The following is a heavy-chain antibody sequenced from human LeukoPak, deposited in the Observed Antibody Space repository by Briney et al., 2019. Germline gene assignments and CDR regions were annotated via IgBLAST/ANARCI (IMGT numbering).Heavy chain of an antibody. CDR2: ISYDGSNK. CDR1: GFTFSSYG. J-gene: IGHJ6*04. V-gene: IGHV3-30*18. Sequence: GGSLRLSRAASGFTFSSYGMHWVRQAPGKGLEWVAVISYDGSNKYYADSVKGRFTISRDNSKNTLYLQMNSLRAEDTAVYYCAKGREQWLVLVSYYYYGMDVWGKGTTVTVSS. D-gene: IGHD6-19*01. CDR3: AKGREQWLVLVSYYYYGMDV.